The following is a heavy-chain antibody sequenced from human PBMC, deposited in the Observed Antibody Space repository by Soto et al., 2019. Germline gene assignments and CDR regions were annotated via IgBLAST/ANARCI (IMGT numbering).Heavy chain of an antibody. CDR3: ARWVVGAAWFDP. CDR1: GGSISSGDYY. D-gene: IGHD1-26*01. J-gene: IGHJ5*02. V-gene: IGHV4-30-4*01. CDR2: IYYSGST. Sequence: QVQLQESGPGLVKPSQTLSRTCTVSGGSISSGDYYWSWIRQPPGKGLEWIGNIYYSGSTYYNPALNSRVTITGDTSNNQCSLKLSSVTAADTAVYYCARWVVGAAWFDPWGQGTLVTVSS.